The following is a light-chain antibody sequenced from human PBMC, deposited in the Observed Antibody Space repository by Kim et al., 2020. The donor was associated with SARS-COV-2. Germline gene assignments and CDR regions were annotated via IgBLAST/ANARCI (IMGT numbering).Light chain of an antibody. CDR2: DVS. CDR3: CSYAGSYTWV. V-gene: IGLV2-11*01. CDR1: SSDVGGYNY. J-gene: IGLJ3*02. Sequence: GHSVTISCTGTSSDVGGYNYVSWYQQQTGKAPKFMIYDVSKRPSGVPDRFSGSKSGNTASLTISGLQAEDEADYYCCSYAGSYTWVFGGGTKLTVL.